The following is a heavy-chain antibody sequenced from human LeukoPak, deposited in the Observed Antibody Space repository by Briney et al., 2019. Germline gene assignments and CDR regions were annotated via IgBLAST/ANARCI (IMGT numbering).Heavy chain of an antibody. J-gene: IGHJ6*02. V-gene: IGHV1-2*02. D-gene: IGHD6-25*01. Sequence: ASVKDSCKTSGYTFTGYYMHWVRQAPGQGLEWMGWINPNSGGTNYAQKFQGRITMTRDTSISTAYMEVSRLKSDDTAVYYCARRAVYYYYGMDVWGQGSTVTVSS. CDR2: INPNSGGT. CDR1: GYTFTGYY. CDR3: ARRAVYYYYGMDV.